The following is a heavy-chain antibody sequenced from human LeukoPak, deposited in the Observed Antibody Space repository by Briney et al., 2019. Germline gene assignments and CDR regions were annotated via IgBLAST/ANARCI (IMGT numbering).Heavy chain of an antibody. D-gene: IGHD6-13*01. CDR1: GGSISSGGYY. CDR2: IYHSGST. J-gene: IGHJ4*02. CDR3: AREGPRIAAAGGAY. Sequence: SETLSLTCTVSGGSISSGGYYWSWIRQPPGKGLEWIGYIYHSGSTYYNPSLKSRVTISVDRSKNQFSLKLSSVTAADTAVYYCAREGPRIAAAGGAYWGQGTLVTVSS. V-gene: IGHV4-30-2*01.